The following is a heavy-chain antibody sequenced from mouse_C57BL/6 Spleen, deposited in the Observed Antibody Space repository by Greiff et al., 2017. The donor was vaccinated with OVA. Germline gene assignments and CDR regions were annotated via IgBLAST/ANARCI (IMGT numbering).Heavy chain of an antibody. CDR2: IDPENGDT. J-gene: IGHJ2*01. D-gene: IGHD4-1*01. Sequence: VQLKESGAELVRPGASVKLSCTASGFNIKDDYMHWVKQRPEQGLEWIGWIDPENGDTEYASKFQGKATITADTSSNTAYLQLSSLTSEDTAVYYCTTGWDGDYWGQGTTLTVSS. CDR1: GFNIKDDY. CDR3: TTGWDGDY. V-gene: IGHV14-4*01.